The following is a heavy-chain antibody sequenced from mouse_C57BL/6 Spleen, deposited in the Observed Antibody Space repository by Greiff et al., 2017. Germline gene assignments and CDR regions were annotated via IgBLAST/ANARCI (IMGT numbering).Heavy chain of an antibody. CDR2: IYPGSGNT. CDR1: GYSFTSYY. V-gene: IGHV1-66*01. D-gene: IGHD1-1*01. CDR3: ARGGGSSSFAY. J-gene: IGHJ3*01. Sequence: VQLQQSGPELVKPGASVKISCKASGYSFTSYYIHWVKQRPGQGLEWIGWIYPGSGNTKYNKKFKGKATLTADTSSSTAYMQLSSLTSADSAVYYCARGGGSSSFAYWGQGTLVTVSA.